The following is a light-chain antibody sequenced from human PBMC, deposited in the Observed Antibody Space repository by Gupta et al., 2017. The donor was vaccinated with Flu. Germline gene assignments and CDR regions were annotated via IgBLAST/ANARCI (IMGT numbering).Light chain of an antibody. V-gene: IGKV1D-16*02. CDR2: GAS. Sequence: QGIGRWLAWYQQKPEKAPKSLIHGASSLESGVPSRFSGSGSETDFTLTISRLEPEDIGTYYCQQYKTDPRTFGGGTKVEIK. CDR3: QQYKTDPRT. J-gene: IGKJ4*01. CDR1: QGIGRW.